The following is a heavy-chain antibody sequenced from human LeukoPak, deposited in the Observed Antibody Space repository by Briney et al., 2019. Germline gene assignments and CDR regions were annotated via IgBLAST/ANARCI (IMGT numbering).Heavy chain of an antibody. CDR3: ARRLQLVGWFDP. CDR1: GGSISSYY. D-gene: IGHD2-15*01. CDR2: IYYSGST. V-gene: IGHV4-39*07. Sequence: PSETLSLTCTVSGGSISSYYWGWIRQPPGKGLEWIGSIYYSGSTYYNPSLKGRVTISVDTSKNQFSLKLSSVTAADTAVYYCARRLQLVGWFDPWGQGTLVTVSS. J-gene: IGHJ5*02.